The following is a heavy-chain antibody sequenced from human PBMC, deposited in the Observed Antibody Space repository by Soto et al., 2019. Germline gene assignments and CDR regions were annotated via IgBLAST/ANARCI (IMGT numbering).Heavy chain of an antibody. CDR1: GGSISSGGYS. J-gene: IGHJ5*02. CDR2: IYHSGST. D-gene: IGHD6-19*01. CDR3: ARGRSSGWSNWFDP. V-gene: IGHV4-30-2*01. Sequence: SETLSLTCAVSGGSISSGGYSWSWIRQPPGKGLEWIGYIYHSGSTYYNPSLKSRVTISVDRSKNQFSLKPSSVTAADTAVYYCARGRSSGWSNWFDPWGQGTLVTVSS.